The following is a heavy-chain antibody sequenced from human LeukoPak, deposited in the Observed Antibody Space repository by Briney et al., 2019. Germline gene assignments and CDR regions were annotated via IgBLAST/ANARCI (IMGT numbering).Heavy chain of an antibody. CDR3: ARFRYAALTD. V-gene: IGHV3-48*03. CDR2: ISASGTIT. Sequence: PGGSLRLSCAASGFTFSSYEMNWVRQAPGKGLEWIPYISASGTITHYADSVEGRFTISRDNAKNSLYLQMNSLRAEDTAVYYCARFRYAALTDWGQGTLVTVSS. D-gene: IGHD3-9*01. J-gene: IGHJ4*02. CDR1: GFTFSSYE.